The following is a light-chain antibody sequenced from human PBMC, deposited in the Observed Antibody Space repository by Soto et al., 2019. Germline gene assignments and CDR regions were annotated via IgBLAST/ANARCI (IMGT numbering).Light chain of an antibody. CDR3: SSYTSSSTPYVF. J-gene: IGLJ2*01. Sequence: QSALTQPASVSGSPGQSITISCTGTSSDVGGYNYVSWYQQHPGKAPKLMIYDVSNRPSGVSNRFSGSKSGNTASLTISGLQAEDEADYYCSSYTSSSTPYVFFGVGTKLTVL. CDR1: SSDVGGYNY. V-gene: IGLV2-14*01. CDR2: DVS.